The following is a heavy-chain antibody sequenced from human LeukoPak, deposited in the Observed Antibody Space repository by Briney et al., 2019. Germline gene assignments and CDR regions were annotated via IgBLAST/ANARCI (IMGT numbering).Heavy chain of an antibody. Sequence: GESLKISCKGSGYSFTNYWIDWVRQMPGKGLEWMGIISPDGSDTRYSPSFQGQVTISADKSITTAYLQWSSLKASDTAMYYCARLTSSWSYGMDVSGQGTTVTVSS. D-gene: IGHD6-13*01. CDR1: GYSFTNYW. CDR3: ARLTSSWSYGMDV. CDR2: ISPDGSDT. V-gene: IGHV5-51*01. J-gene: IGHJ6*01.